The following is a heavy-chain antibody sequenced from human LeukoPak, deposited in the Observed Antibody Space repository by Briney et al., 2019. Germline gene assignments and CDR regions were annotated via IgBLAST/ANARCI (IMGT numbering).Heavy chain of an antibody. D-gene: IGHD3-3*01. CDR2: ISGNAGST. V-gene: IGHV3-23*01. CDR3: AKDGLQFSEWLPPLGY. J-gene: IGHJ4*02. Sequence: PGGSLRLSCAAFGFTLSSYAMSWVRQAPGKGLEWVSLISGNAGSTYYADSVKGRFTISRDITKNTLYLQMNSLRAEDTAVYYCAKDGLQFSEWLPPLGYWGQGTLVTVSS. CDR1: GFTLSSYA.